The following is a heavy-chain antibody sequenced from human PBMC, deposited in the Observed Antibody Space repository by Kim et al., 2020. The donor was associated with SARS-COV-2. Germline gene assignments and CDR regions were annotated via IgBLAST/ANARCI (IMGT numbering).Heavy chain of an antibody. Sequence: SETLSLTCTVSGGSISNYYWSWIRQPPGKGLEWIGYIYYSGSTNYNPSLKSRVTISVDTSKNQFSLKLSSVTAADTAVYYCARGGPVGYYYYGMDVWGQGTTVTVSS. V-gene: IGHV4-59*13. J-gene: IGHJ6*02. D-gene: IGHD2-15*01. CDR3: ARGGPVGYYYYGMDV. CDR1: GGSISNYY. CDR2: IYYSGST.